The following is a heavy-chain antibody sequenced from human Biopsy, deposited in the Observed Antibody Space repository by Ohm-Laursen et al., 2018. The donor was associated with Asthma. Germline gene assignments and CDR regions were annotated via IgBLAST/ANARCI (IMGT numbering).Heavy chain of an antibody. V-gene: IGHV3-33*01. CDR2: IWYDGSNK. D-gene: IGHD2-2*01. J-gene: IGHJ6*02. CDR3: ARGGLGYCSSTSCYQNYYYGMDV. Sequence: SLRLSCTASGYTFSSYGMHWVRQAPGKGLEWVAVIWYDGSNKYYADSVKGRFTISRDNSKNTLYLQMNSLRAEDTAVYYCARGGLGYCSSTSCYQNYYYGMDVWGQGTTVTVSS. CDR1: GYTFSSYG.